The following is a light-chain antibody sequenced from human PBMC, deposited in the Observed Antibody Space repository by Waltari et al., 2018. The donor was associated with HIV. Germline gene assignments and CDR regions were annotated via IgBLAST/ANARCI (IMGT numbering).Light chain of an antibody. CDR1: SSHIGSTT. CDR2: SNN. CDR3: AAWDDSLNGWV. Sequence: QSVLTQPTSASGTPGQRVTISCSGSSSHIGSTTVNWYQQLPGTAPKPLIYSNNQRPSGVPDRFSGSKSGTSASLAISGLQSEDEADYYCAAWDDSLNGWVFGGGTKLTVL. J-gene: IGLJ3*02. V-gene: IGLV1-44*01.